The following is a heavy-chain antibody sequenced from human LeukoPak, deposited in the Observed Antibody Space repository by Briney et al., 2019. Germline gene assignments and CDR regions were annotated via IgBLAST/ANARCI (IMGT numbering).Heavy chain of an antibody. Sequence: SETLSPTCAVSGGSISSGGYSWSWIRQPPGKGLEWIGYIYHSGSTYYNPSLKSRVTISVDRSKNQFSLKLSSVTAADTAVYYCARDGYYYYGMDVWGQGTTVTVSS. CDR3: ARDGYYYYGMDV. CDR1: GGSISSGGYS. J-gene: IGHJ6*02. V-gene: IGHV4-30-2*01. CDR2: IYHSGST.